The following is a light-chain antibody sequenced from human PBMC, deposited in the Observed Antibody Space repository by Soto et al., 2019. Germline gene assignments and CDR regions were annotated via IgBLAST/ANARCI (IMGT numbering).Light chain of an antibody. J-gene: IGLJ2*01. CDR3: QVWDSSSDVV. CDR2: DDS. V-gene: IGLV3-21*02. Sequence: SYELTQPPSVSVAPGQTARITCGGNNIGSKSVHWYQQKPGQAPVLVVYDDSDRPSGLPERFSGSNSGNTATLTISRVEAGDEAYYYCQVWDSSSDVVFGGGTKVTVL. CDR1: NIGSKS.